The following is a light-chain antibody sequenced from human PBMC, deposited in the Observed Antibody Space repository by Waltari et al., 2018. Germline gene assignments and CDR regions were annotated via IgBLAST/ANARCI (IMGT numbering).Light chain of an antibody. CDR1: SLRSYD. J-gene: IGLJ2*01. CDR3: HSRVVSNVRGA. CDR2: GKV. Sequence: SSELTQDPAVSVALGQTVRITCQGDSLRSYDASWYQQKPGQAPILVIYGKVNRPSGIPDRVSGSTSGNTASLTITGSQAEDEADYYCHSRVVSNVRGAFGGGTKLTVL. V-gene: IGLV3-19*01.